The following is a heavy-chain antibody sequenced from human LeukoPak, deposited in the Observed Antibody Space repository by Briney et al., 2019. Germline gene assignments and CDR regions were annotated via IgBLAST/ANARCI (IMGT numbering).Heavy chain of an antibody. CDR2: ISGSGGST. Sequence: GGSLRLSCAASGFTFSSYAMSWVRQAPGKGLEWVSAISGSGGSTYYADSVKGRFTISRDNSKNTLYLQMNSLRAEDTAVYYCAKLDTRLDIVVVPAALDYWGQGTLVTVSS. J-gene: IGHJ4*02. CDR1: GFTFSSYA. CDR3: AKLDTRLDIVVVPAALDY. D-gene: IGHD2-2*03. V-gene: IGHV3-23*01.